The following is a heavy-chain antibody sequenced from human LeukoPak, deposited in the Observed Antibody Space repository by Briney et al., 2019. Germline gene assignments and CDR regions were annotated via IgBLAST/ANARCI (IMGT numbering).Heavy chain of an antibody. CDR2: ISSDGTNQ. D-gene: IGHD6-6*01. CDR3: ATSYSSSSYDLDS. V-gene: IGHV3-30*09. J-gene: IGHJ4*02. CDR1: GFPFSFYS. Sequence: GGSLSLSCAASGFPFSFYSVHWVRQAPGKGLEWVAVISSDGTNQYFADFVKGRFAISRDKSKNTLFLQMNSLRPEDTAVYYCATSYSSSSYDLDSWGQGTLVTVSS.